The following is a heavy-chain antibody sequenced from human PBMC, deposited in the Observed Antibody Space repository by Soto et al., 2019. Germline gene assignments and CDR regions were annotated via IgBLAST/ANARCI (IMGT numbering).Heavy chain of an antibody. CDR1: GGSISSGGYY. CDR2: IYYSGST. V-gene: IGHV4-31*03. J-gene: IGHJ5*02. D-gene: IGHD3-10*02. Sequence: KTSETLSLTCTVSGGSISSGGYYWSWIRQHPGKGLEWIGYIYYSGSTYCNPSLKSRVTISVDTSKNQFSLKLSSVTAADTAVYYCARGQGALMLDWFDPWGQGTLVTVSS. CDR3: ARGQGALMLDWFDP.